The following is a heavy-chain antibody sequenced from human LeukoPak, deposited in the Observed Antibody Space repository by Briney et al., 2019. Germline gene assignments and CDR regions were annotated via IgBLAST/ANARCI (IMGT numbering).Heavy chain of an antibody. CDR2: ISSGSSYI. Sequence: PGGSLRLSCAVSGFSVSNNYVSWVRQAPGKGLEWVSSISSGSSYIYYADSLKGRFTISRDNAKNSLYLQMNSLRAEDTAVYYCARVGAKGGWYFDLWGRGTLVTVSS. CDR3: ARVGAKGGWYFDL. J-gene: IGHJ2*01. V-gene: IGHV3-21*01. D-gene: IGHD3-10*01. CDR1: GFSVSNNY.